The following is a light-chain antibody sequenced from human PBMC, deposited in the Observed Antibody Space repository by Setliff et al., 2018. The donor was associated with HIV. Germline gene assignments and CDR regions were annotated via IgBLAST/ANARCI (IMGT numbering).Light chain of an antibody. V-gene: IGLV1-40*01. CDR2: SFT. Sequence: QSALTQPPPVSGAPGQRVTISCTGSSSNIGAGFDVHWYQQFPGTAPKLLIYSFTNRPSGVPDRFSGSKSGPSASLAIAGLQAEDEADYYCQSYDSSLSGYVFGTGTKVTVL. CDR1: SSNIGAGFD. J-gene: IGLJ1*01. CDR3: QSYDSSLSGYV.